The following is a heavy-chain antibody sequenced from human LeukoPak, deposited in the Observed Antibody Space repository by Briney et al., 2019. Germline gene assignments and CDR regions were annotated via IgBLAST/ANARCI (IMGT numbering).Heavy chain of an antibody. V-gene: IGHV4-59*01. D-gene: IGHD6-19*01. CDR3: ARRDSSGWNYFDS. Sequence: PSETLSLTCTVSGGSISTYCWSWIRQPPGKGLELIGYIYSTGSTNYNPSLKSRVTIAVNTSKKQFSLNLSSVTAADPAVYYCARRDSSGWNYFDSWGQGTLVTVSS. J-gene: IGHJ4*02. CDR1: GGSISTYC. CDR2: IYSTGST.